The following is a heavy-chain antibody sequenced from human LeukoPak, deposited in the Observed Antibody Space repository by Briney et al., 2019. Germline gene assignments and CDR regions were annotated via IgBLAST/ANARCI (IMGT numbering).Heavy chain of an antibody. J-gene: IGHJ6*03. CDR2: VNQGGTQK. CDR1: GFTFSSQW. Sequence: GGSLRLSCAASGFTFSSQWMSWARQAPGKGLEWVAIVNQGGTQKYYVDSVKGRFTISRDNVENSLYLQMNSLRAEDTAVYYCAREHYFYYMDGWGKGTTVTVSS. V-gene: IGHV3-7*01. CDR3: AREHYFYYMDG.